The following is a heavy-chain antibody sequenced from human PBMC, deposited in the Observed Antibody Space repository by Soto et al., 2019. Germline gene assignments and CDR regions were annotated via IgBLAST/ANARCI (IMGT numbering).Heavy chain of an antibody. CDR3: AKSPERDILTGYTYSGPFNWFDP. CDR1: GFTFSSYA. CDR2: ISGSGGST. Sequence: GGSLRLSCAASGFTFSSYAMSWVRQAPGKGLEWVSAISGSGGSTYYADSVKGRFTISRDNSKNTLYLQMNSLRAEETAVYYCAKSPERDILTGYTYSGPFNWFDPWGQGTLVTVSS. D-gene: IGHD3-9*01. J-gene: IGHJ5*02. V-gene: IGHV3-23*01.